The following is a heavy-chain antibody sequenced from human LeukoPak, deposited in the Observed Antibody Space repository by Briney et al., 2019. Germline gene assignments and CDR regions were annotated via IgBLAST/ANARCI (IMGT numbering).Heavy chain of an antibody. V-gene: IGHV3-23*01. CDR3: AKGLLMTTVRPHYYGMDV. J-gene: IGHJ6*02. CDR2: ISGSGGST. Sequence: GGSLRLSCAASGFTFSSYAMSWVRQAPGKGLEWVSAISGSGGSTYYADSVKGRFTISRDNSKNTLYLQMNSLRAEDTAVYYCAKGLLMTTVRPHYYGMDVWGQGTTVTVSS. CDR1: GFTFSSYA. D-gene: IGHD4-11*01.